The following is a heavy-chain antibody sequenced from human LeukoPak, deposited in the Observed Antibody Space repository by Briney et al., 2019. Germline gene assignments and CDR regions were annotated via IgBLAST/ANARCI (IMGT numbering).Heavy chain of an antibody. J-gene: IGHJ4*02. D-gene: IGHD1-26*01. CDR1: GYTFTSYG. V-gene: IGHV1-18*01. CDR3: ASGRWSGSYFDY. Sequence: ASVKVSCKASGYTFTSYGISWVRQAPGQGLEWMGWISAYNGNTNYAQKLQGRVTMTTDTSTSTAYMELRSLRPDDTAVYYCASGRWSGSYFDYWGQGTLVTVSS. CDR2: ISAYNGNT.